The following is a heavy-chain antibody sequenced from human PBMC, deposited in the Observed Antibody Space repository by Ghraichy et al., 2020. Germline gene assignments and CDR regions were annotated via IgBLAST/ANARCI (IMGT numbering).Heavy chain of an antibody. J-gene: IGHJ4*02. D-gene: IGHD2-2*01. V-gene: IGHV3-21*01. CDR3: ARVMGYCSSTSCSPPDYFDY. CDR1: GFTFSSYS. CDR2: ISSSSSYI. Sequence: GGSLRLSCAASGFTFSSYSMNWVRQAPGKGLEWVSSISSSSSYIYYADSVKGRFTISRDNAKNSLYLQMNSLRAEDTAVYYCARVMGYCSSTSCSPPDYFDYWGQGTLVTVSS.